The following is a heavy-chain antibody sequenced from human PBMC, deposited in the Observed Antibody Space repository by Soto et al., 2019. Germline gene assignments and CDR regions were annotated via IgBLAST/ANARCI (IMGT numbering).Heavy chain of an antibody. CDR1: GGSISSSSYY. D-gene: IGHD3-10*01. Sequence: PSETLSLTCTVSGGSISSSSYYWGWIRQPPGKGLEWIGSIYYSGSTYYNPSLKSRVTISVDTSKNQFSLKLSSVTAADTAVYYCARRSRDIYGSGSYLFSFSVFDYWGQGTLVTVSS. J-gene: IGHJ4*02. CDR2: IYYSGST. V-gene: IGHV4-39*01. CDR3: ARRSRDIYGSGSYLFSFSVFDY.